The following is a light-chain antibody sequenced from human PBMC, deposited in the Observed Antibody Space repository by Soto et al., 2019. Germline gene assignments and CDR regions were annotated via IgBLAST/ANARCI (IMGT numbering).Light chain of an antibody. CDR3: SSFTGSNYV. CDR1: ISDVGGYNF. CDR2: DVS. V-gene: IGLV2-14*03. Sequence: QSALTQPASVSGSPGPSITISCTGTISDVGGYNFVSWYQQYPGKAPKLMICDVSNRPSGVSNRFSGSKSGNTAPLTISGLQAEDEADYYCSSFTGSNYVFGTGTKVTVL. J-gene: IGLJ1*01.